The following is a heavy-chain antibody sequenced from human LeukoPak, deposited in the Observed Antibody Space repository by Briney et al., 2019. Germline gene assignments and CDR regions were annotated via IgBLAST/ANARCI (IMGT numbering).Heavy chain of an antibody. J-gene: IGHJ5*02. Sequence: SETLSLTCTVSGGSVNSGSYYWSWIRQPPGKGLEWIGYIYDSGSTNHNPSLKSRVTMSEDMSKNQFSLKLSSVTAADTAVYYCARDLGNWFDPWGQGTLVTVSS. V-gene: IGHV4-61*01. CDR3: ARDLGNWFDP. CDR2: IYDSGST. CDR1: GGSVNSGSYY.